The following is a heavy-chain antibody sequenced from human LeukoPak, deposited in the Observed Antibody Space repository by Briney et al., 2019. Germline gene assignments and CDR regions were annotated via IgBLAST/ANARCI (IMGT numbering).Heavy chain of an antibody. V-gene: IGHV4-59*02. CDR2: IYYSGST. CDR3: ARAAVYSSGWYFDY. CDR1: GGSVSSYY. J-gene: IGHJ4*02. Sequence: SETLSLTCTVSGGSVSSYYWSWIRQPPGKGLEWIGYIYYSGSTNYNPSLKSRVTISVDTSKNQFSLKLSSVTAADTAVYYCARAAVYSSGWYFDYWGQGTLVTVSS. D-gene: IGHD6-19*01.